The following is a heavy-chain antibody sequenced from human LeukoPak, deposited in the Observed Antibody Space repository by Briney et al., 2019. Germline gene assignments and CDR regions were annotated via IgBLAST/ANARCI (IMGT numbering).Heavy chain of an antibody. CDR1: GGSISSYY. V-gene: IGHV4-4*08. Sequence: PSETLSLTCTVSGGSISSYYWSWIRQPPGKGLEWIGRISSSGSTSYNPSLKSRVTISVDTSKNQFSLKLSSVTAADTAVYFCARGPYSYDSSGAFDIWGQGTMVTVSS. CDR2: ISSSGST. D-gene: IGHD3-22*01. CDR3: ARGPYSYDSSGAFDI. J-gene: IGHJ3*02.